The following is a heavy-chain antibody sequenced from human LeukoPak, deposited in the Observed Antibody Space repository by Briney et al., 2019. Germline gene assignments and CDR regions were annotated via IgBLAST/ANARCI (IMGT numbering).Heavy chain of an antibody. D-gene: IGHD2-2*01. CDR2: IYSGGST. J-gene: IGHJ4*02. V-gene: IGHV3-53*01. Sequence: GGSLRLSCAASGFTVSSNYMSWVRQAPGKGLEWVSVIYSGGSTYYEDYVKGRFTIRRDNSKNALYLQMSSLRAEDTAVYYCARVVGSSFFDYGGEGTLVTV. CDR1: GFTVSSNY. CDR3: ARVVGSSFFDY.